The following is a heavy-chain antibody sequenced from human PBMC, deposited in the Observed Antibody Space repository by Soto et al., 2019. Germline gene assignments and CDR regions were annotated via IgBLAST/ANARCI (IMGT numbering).Heavy chain of an antibody. CDR3: ARGGARRASFDY. CDR2: IYYSGST. J-gene: IGHJ4*02. CDR1: YGTIIDLY. V-gene: IGHV4-59*11. D-gene: IGHD6-6*01. Sequence: TVVYGTIIDLYGRRIIQPPGKGLEWIGYIYYSGSTNYNPSLKSRVTISVDTSKNQFSLKLSSVTAADTAVYYCARGGARRASFDYWGQGTLLTV.